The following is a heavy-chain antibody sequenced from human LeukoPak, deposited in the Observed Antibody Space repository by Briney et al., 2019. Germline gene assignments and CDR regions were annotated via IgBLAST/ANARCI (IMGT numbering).Heavy chain of an antibody. V-gene: IGHV3-7*01. J-gene: IGHJ4*02. CDR2: IKEDGSEK. CDR1: GFTFSSSW. Sequence: GGSLRLSCAASGFTFSSSWMTWVRQTPGKGLEWVANIKEDGSEKYYVDSVKGRLTISRDNAKNSLYLQMSSLRAEDTALYYCATDVGADWGQGTLVTVSS. CDR3: ATDVGAD.